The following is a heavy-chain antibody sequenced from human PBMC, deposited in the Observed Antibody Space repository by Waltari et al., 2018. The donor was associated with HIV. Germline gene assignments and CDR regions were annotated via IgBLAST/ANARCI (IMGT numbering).Heavy chain of an antibody. CDR1: GGPISSYNW. Sequence: QVQLQESGPGLVKPSETLSLTCAGSGGPISSYNWWRWVRQAPWKGLEWLGVMYHSRSTNYNPSLKSRVTISIDKSKNQFSLRLTSVTAADTAVYYCVRVMTGDYRSSWFDPWGQGTLVTVSS. V-gene: IGHV4-4*02. CDR3: VRVMTGDYRSSWFDP. J-gene: IGHJ5*02. CDR2: MYHSRST. D-gene: IGHD4-17*01.